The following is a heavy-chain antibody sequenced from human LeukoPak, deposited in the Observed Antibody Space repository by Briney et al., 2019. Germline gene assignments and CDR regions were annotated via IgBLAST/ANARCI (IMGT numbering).Heavy chain of an antibody. V-gene: IGHV4-39*07. CDR2: IYYSGST. D-gene: IGHD6-19*01. CDR1: GGSISSSSYY. CDR3: ARERIAVAGSFDY. Sequence: SETLSLTCTVSGGSISSSSYYWGWIRQPPGKGLEWIGSIYYSGSTYYNPSLKSRVTISVDTSKNQFSLKLSSVTAADTAVYYCARERIAVAGSFDYWGQGTLVTVSS. J-gene: IGHJ4*02.